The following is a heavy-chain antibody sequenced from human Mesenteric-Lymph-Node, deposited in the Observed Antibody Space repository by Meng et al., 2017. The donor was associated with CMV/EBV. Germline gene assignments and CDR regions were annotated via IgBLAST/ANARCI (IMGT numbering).Heavy chain of an antibody. V-gene: IGHV3-21*01. CDR3: ARGKAAAGFRYFDY. J-gene: IGHJ4*02. Sequence: SGFTVSSNSMNWVRQAPGKGLEWVSSISSSSSYIYYADSVEGRFTISRDNAKNSLYLQMNSLRADDTAVYYCARGKAAAGFRYFDYWGQGTLVTVSS. CDR2: ISSSSSYI. CDR1: GFTVSSNS. D-gene: IGHD6-13*01.